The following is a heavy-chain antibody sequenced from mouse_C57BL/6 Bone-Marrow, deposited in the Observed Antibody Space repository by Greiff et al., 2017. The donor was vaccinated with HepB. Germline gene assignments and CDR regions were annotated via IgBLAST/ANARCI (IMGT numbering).Heavy chain of an antibody. Sequence: EVLLVESGGGLVQPGGSLKLSCAASGFTFSDYYMYWVRQTPEKRLEWVAYISNGGGSTYYPDTLKGRFTISRDKTKNTLYLQMSRLKSEDTAMYYCAWFSTADYFDYWGQGTTLTVSS. CDR2: ISNGGGST. J-gene: IGHJ2*01. D-gene: IGHD1-2*01. CDR1: GFTFSDYY. V-gene: IGHV5-12*01. CDR3: AWFSTADYFDY.